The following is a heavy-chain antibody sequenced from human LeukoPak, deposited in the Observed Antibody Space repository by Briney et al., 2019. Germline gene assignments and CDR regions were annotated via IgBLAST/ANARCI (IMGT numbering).Heavy chain of an antibody. CDR1: GGTFSSYA. Sequence: EASVKVSRKASGGTFSSYAISWVRQAPGQGLEWMGGIIPIFGTANYAQKFQGRVTITADESTSTAYMELSSLRSEDTAVYYCAKETMTTVSDWGQGTPVTVSS. CDR3: AKETMTTVSD. V-gene: IGHV1-69*13. J-gene: IGHJ4*02. D-gene: IGHD4-11*01. CDR2: IIPIFGTA.